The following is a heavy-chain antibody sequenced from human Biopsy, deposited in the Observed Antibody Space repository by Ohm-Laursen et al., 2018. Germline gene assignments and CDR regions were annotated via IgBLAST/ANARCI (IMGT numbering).Heavy chain of an antibody. D-gene: IGHD3-10*01. Sequence: SQTLSLTCAVSGGSISGYYWSWIRQTPGKGLEWIGYIYYSGSTYYNPSLKSRVTISADRSKNQFSLKLTSVTAADTAMYYCARQEFATSPLDYWGQGSLVTVSS. CDR2: IYYSGST. V-gene: IGHV4-59*08. CDR3: ARQEFATSPLDY. CDR1: GGSISGYY. J-gene: IGHJ4*02.